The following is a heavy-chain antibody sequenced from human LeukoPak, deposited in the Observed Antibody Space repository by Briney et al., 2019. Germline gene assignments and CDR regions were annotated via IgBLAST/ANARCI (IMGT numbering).Heavy chain of an antibody. CDR2: INHSGST. V-gene: IGHV4-34*01. CDR1: GGSFSGYY. D-gene: IGHD3-10*01. CDR3: ARSHQTWFGENWFDP. Sequence: SETLSLTCAVYGGSFSGYYWSWIRQPPGKGLEWIGEINHSGSTNYNPSLKSRVTISVDTSKNQFSLKLSSVTAADTAVYYCARSHQTWFGENWFDPWGQGTLVTVSS. J-gene: IGHJ5*02.